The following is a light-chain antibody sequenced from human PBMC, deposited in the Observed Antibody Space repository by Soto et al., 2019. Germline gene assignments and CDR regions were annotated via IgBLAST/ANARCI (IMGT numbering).Light chain of an antibody. CDR3: GTWDSSLSAVV. J-gene: IGLJ2*01. CDR1: SSNIGNNY. V-gene: IGLV1-51*01. Sequence: QSVLTQPPSVSAAPGQTVNISCSGSSSNIGNNYVSWYQQLPGTAPKRLIYDNNKRPSGIPDRFSGSKSGTSATLGITGLQTGDEADYYCGTWDSSLSAVVFGGGTKLTVL. CDR2: DNN.